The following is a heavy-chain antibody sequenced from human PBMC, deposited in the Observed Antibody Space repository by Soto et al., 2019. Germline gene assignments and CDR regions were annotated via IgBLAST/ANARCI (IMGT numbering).Heavy chain of an antibody. V-gene: IGHV4-59*01. CDR1: GGSINSSY. D-gene: IGHD1-26*01. CDR2: IYYTGSI. Sequence: SETLSLTCAVSGGSINSSYWTWIRQPPGKGLEWIGDIYYTGSINYNPSLKSRVTMSIDTSKNQFSLKLTSVTAADTAVYYCARVTKYEVLYWDLSWFDPWGQGTLVTVSS. J-gene: IGHJ5*02. CDR3: ARVTKYEVLYWDLSWFDP.